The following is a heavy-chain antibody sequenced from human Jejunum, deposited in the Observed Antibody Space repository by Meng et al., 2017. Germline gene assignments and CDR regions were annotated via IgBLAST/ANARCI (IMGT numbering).Heavy chain of an antibody. CDR3: ARGYSGTYRVDY. Sequence: GGSLRLSCAASGFTFSSYWMHWVRQAPGKGLVWVSRIDSDGSTTTYADSVKGRFTISRDNARTTLHLQMNSLRAEDTAVYYCARGYSGTYRVDYWGQGTLVTVSS. D-gene: IGHD1-26*01. V-gene: IGHV3-74*03. CDR2: IDSDGSTT. J-gene: IGHJ4*02. CDR1: GFTFSSYW.